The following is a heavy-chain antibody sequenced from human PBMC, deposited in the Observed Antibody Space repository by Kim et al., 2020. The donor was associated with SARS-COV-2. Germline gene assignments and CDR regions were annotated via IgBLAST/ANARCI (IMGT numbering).Heavy chain of an antibody. D-gene: IGHD3-9*01. CDR3: ARGGDILTRGFDY. J-gene: IGHJ4*02. CDR1: GFTFSSYG. CDR2: IWYDGSNK. V-gene: IGHV3-33*01. Sequence: GGSLRLSCAASGFTFSSYGMHWVRQAPGKGLEWVAVIWYDGSNKYYADSVKGRFTISRDNSKNTLYLQMNSLRAEDTAVYYCARGGDILTRGFDYWGQGTLVTVSS.